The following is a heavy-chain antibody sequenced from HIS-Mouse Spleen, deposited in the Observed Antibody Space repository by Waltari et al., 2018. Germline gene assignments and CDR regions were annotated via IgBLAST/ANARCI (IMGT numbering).Heavy chain of an antibody. CDR2: IYYSGST. CDR1: GGSISSSSYH. D-gene: IGHD6-13*01. V-gene: IGHV4-39*07. CDR3: AREIPYSSSWYDWYFDL. Sequence: QLQLQGSGPGLVKPSETLSLTCTFSGGSISSSSYHWGWIRQPPGKGLEWIGSIYYSGSTYYNPSLKSRVTISVDTSKNQFSLKLSSVTAADTAVYYCAREIPYSSSWYDWYFDLWGRGTLVTVSS. J-gene: IGHJ2*01.